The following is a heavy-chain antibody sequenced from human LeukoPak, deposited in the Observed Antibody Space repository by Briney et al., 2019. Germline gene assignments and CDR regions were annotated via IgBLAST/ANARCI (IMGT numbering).Heavy chain of an antibody. Sequence: GGSLRLSCAASGFTVSSNYMSWVRQAPGKGLEWVSVIYSGGSTYYADSVKGRFTISRDNSKNTLYLQMNSLRAEDTAVYYCARDVDTSGWLDCWGQGTLVTVSS. CDR2: IYSGGST. CDR3: ARDVDTSGWLDC. CDR1: GFTVSSNY. J-gene: IGHJ5*01. V-gene: IGHV3-53*01. D-gene: IGHD5-18*01.